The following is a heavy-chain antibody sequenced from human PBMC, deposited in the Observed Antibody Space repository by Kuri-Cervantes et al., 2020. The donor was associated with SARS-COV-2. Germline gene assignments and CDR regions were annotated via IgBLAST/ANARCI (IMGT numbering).Heavy chain of an antibody. CDR3: ARQSRGATATVTTDYYYYGMDV. CDR2: IYPGDSDT. CDR1: GYRFTSYW. J-gene: IGHJ6*02. V-gene: IGHV5-51*01. D-gene: IGHD4-17*01. Sequence: GESLKISCKASGYRFTSYWIGWVRQMPGKGLEWMGIIYPGDSDTRYSPSFQGQVTISADKSISTAYLQWSSLKASDTAMYYCARQSRGATATVTTDYYYYGMDVWGQGTTVTVSS.